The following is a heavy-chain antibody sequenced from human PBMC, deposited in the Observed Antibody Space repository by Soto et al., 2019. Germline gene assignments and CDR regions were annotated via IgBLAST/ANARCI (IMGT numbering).Heavy chain of an antibody. D-gene: IGHD6-13*01. CDR3: ATNPASYGSNWYNWFDP. J-gene: IGHJ5*02. Sequence: QVQLVQSGAEVKKPGASVKVSCKASGYTFTRYTISWVRQAPGQGLEWMGCISAYDGNTHYAQKFQDRVTMTTDASTSTAYMDLIRLTSDDTAVYYCATNPASYGSNWYNWFDPWGQGTLVTVSS. CDR2: ISAYDGNT. V-gene: IGHV1-18*04. CDR1: GYTFTRYT.